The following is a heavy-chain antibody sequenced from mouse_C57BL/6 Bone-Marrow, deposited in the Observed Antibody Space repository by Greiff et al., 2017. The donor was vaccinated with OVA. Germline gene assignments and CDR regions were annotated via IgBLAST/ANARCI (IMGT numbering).Heavy chain of an antibody. J-gene: IGHJ1*03. Sequence: EVKLVESGGGLVKPGGSLKLSCAASGFTFSDYGMHWVRQAPEKGLEWVAYISSGSSTIYYADTVKGRFTISRDNAKNPLFLQLTRLRSEDTAMYYCARRGIATVVAIWYFDVWGKGTTVTVSS. V-gene: IGHV5-17*01. D-gene: IGHD1-1*01. CDR3: ARRGIATVVAIWYFDV. CDR2: ISSGSSTI. CDR1: GFTFSDYG.